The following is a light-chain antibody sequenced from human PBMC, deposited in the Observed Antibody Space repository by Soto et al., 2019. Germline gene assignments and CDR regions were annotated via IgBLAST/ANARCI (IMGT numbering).Light chain of an antibody. Sequence: QSVLTQPTSASGTPGQRVTISCSGSSSNIGTNNVNWYQQLPGTTPKLLIYNNNQRPSGVPDRFSGSKSGTSASLAISGLQSEDEADYYCASWDDGLNGWVFGGGTKLTVL. V-gene: IGLV1-44*01. CDR1: SSNIGTNN. CDR3: ASWDDGLNGWV. J-gene: IGLJ3*02. CDR2: NNN.